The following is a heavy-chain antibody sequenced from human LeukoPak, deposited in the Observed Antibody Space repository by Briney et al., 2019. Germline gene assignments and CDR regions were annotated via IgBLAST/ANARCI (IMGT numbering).Heavy chain of an antibody. CDR1: GGSISSGDYY. Sequence: PSQTLSLTCTVSGGSISSGDYYWSWIRQPPGKGLEWIGYIYYSGSTSYNPSLKSRLTISVDTSKNQFSLKLSSVTAADTAVYYCARAGGYSYGYDFDYWGQGTLVTVSS. V-gene: IGHV4-30-4*01. J-gene: IGHJ4*02. CDR2: IYYSGST. D-gene: IGHD5-18*01. CDR3: ARAGGYSYGYDFDY.